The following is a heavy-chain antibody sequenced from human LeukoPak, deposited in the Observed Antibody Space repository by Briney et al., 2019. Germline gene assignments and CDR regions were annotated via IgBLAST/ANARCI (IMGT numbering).Heavy chain of an antibody. Sequence: GGSLRLSCAASGFTFSSYAMSWVRQAPGKGLEWVSAISGSGGSTYYADSVKGRFTISRDNAKNSLYLQMNSLRAEDTAVYYCARDRCSYYYDSSGYSPFDYWGQGTLVTVSS. J-gene: IGHJ4*02. CDR2: ISGSGGST. V-gene: IGHV3-23*01. D-gene: IGHD3-22*01. CDR3: ARDRCSYYYDSSGYSPFDY. CDR1: GFTFSSYA.